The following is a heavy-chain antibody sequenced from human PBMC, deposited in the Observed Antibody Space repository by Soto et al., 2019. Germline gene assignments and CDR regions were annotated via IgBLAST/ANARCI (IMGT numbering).Heavy chain of an antibody. D-gene: IGHD6-19*01. CDR3: AKGGRQWLVTSDFNY. V-gene: IGHV3-30*18. Sequence: VQLVESGGGVVQPGRSLRLSCEASGFTFSDYAMHWVRQAPGKGLEWVAVVYHDGRNTHYADSVKGRFTISRDSAKNTVSLEMTILRAEDTAVYYCAKGGRQWLVTSDFNYWGQGALVTVSS. CDR1: GFTFSDYA. J-gene: IGHJ4*02. CDR2: VYHDGRNT.